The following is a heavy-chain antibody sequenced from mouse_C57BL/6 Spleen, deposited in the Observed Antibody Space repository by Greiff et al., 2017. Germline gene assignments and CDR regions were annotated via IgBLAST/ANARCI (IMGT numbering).Heavy chain of an antibody. Sequence: EVQRVESGPELVKPGASVKMSCKASGYTFTDYNMHWVKQSHGKSLEWIGYINPNNGGTSYNQKFKGKATVTVNKSSSTAYMELRSLTSEDSAVYYCAFTTVVAYYYAMDYWGQGTSVTVSS. J-gene: IGHJ4*01. CDR2: INPNNGGT. CDR3: AFTTVVAYYYAMDY. D-gene: IGHD1-1*01. CDR1: GYTFTDYN. V-gene: IGHV1-22*01.